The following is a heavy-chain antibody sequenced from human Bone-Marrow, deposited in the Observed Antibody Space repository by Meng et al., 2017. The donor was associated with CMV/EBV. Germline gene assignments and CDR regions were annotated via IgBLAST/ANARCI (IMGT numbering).Heavy chain of an antibody. CDR2: IIPIFGTA. Sequence: SVKVSCKASGGTFSSYAISWVRQAPGQGLEWMGGIIPIFGTANYAQKFQGRVTITTDESTSTAYVELSSLRSEDTAVYYCARAFGGAGWLDPWGQGTLVTVSS. V-gene: IGHV1-69*05. CDR1: GGTFSSYA. J-gene: IGHJ5*02. CDR3: ARAFGGAGWLDP. D-gene: IGHD3-16*01.